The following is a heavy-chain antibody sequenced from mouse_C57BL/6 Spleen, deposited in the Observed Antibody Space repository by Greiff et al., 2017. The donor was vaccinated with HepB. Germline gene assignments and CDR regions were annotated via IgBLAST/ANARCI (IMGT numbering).Heavy chain of an antibody. D-gene: IGHD2-2*01. CDR2: IYPSDSET. CDR3: ARSVKSTMVTYFDY. Sequence: VQLQQPGAELVRPGSSVKLSCKASGYTFTSYWMDWVKQRPGQGLEWIGNIYPSDSETHYNQKFKDKATLTVDKSSSTAYMQLSSLTSEDSAVYYCARSVKSTMVTYFDYWGQGTTLTVSS. J-gene: IGHJ2*01. CDR1: GYTFTSYW. V-gene: IGHV1-61*01.